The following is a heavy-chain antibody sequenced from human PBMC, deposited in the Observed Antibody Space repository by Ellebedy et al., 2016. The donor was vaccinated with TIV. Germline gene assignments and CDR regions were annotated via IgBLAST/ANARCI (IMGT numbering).Heavy chain of an antibody. CDR2: VFSSGYT. CDR3: ARGYDNTGFYDCPYDH. D-gene: IGHD2-21*02. J-gene: IGHJ4*02. V-gene: IGHV4-59*01. Sequence: MPSETLSLTCSVSGGSIGRYFWTWIRQSPEKGLEWIGYVFSSGYTNYNPSLESRVTISIDTSKGQFSLRLTSVTAADTALYYCARGYDNTGFYDCPYDHWGQGTLVTVSS. CDR1: GGSIGRYF.